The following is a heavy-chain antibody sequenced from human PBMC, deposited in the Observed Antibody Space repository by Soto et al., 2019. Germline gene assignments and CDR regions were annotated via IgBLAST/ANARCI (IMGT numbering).Heavy chain of an antibody. CDR1: VFTFDDYG. J-gene: IGHJ2*01. Sequence: SLLVACAASVFTFDDYGMHGVRQAPGKGLEWVSGISWNSGSIGYADSVKGRFTISRDNAKNSLYLQMNSLRAEDTALYYCAKATRITMVRGLSWYFDLWGRGTMVTVSS. CDR3: AKATRITMVRGLSWYFDL. CDR2: ISWNSGSI. D-gene: IGHD3-10*01. V-gene: IGHV3-9*01.